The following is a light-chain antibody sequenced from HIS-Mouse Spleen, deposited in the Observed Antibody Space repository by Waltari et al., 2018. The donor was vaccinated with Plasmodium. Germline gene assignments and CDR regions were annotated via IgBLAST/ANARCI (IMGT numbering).Light chain of an antibody. Sequence: EIVMTQSPATLSVSPGERATLSCRASQSVSSNLAWYQQKPGQAPRLLIYGASTRATGIPARFRGSGSGTEFTLTISSLQSEDFAVYYCQQYNTKPFT. J-gene: IGKJ3*01. CDR1: QSVSSN. CDR3: QQYNTKPFT. CDR2: GAS. V-gene: IGKV3-15*01.